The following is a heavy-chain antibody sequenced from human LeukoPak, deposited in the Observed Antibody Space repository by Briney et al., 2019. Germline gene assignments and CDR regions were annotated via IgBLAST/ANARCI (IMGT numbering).Heavy chain of an antibody. Sequence: GGSLRLSCAASGFTFSDYYMSWIRQAPGKGLEWVSYISSSGSTIYYADSVKGRFTISRDNAKNSLYLQMNSLRAEDTAVYYCARPALVGATRDAFDIWGQGTMVTVSS. CDR1: GFTFSDYY. V-gene: IGHV3-11*01. CDR2: ISSSGSTI. J-gene: IGHJ3*02. D-gene: IGHD1-26*01. CDR3: ARPALVGATRDAFDI.